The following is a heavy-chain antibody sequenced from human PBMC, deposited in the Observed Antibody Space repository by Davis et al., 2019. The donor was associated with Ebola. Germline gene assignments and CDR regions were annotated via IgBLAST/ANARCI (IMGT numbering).Heavy chain of an antibody. CDR2: IRAYNGNT. CDR3: ARESGYSGDARGWFDP. D-gene: IGHD5-12*01. V-gene: IGHV1-18*04. CDR1: GYTFTGYY. J-gene: IGHJ5*02. Sequence: ASVKVSCKASGYTFTGYYMHWVRQAPGQGLEWMGWIRAYNGNTKYAQIFQGRVTMTTDTSTTTAYMELRSLRSDDTAVYYCARESGYSGDARGWFDPWGQGTLVTVSS.